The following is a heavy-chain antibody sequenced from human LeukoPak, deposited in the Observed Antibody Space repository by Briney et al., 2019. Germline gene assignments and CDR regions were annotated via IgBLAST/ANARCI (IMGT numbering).Heavy chain of an antibody. CDR2: IYYSGST. J-gene: IGHJ6*03. CDR1: GGSISSYY. Sequence: SETLSLTCTVSGGSISSYYWSWIRQPPGKGLEWIGYIYYSGSTNYNPSLKSRVTISVDTSKNQFSLKLSSVTAADTAVYYCARVWNYYYYMDVWGKGTTVTTSS. V-gene: IGHV4-59*01. D-gene: IGHD1-1*01. CDR3: ARVWNYYYYMDV.